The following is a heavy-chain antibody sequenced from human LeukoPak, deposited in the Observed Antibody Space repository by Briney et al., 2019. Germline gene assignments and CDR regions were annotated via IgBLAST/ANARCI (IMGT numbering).Heavy chain of an antibody. CDR3: ARVNGYEPGY. V-gene: IGHV7-4-1*02. CDR1: GFTFAKYA. CDR2: INTNTGTP. D-gene: IGHD5-12*01. J-gene: IGHJ4*02. Sequence: GASVTVSFTASGFTFAKYAMSWVRQAPGQGLEWMGWINTNTGTPTYARGFTGRFVFSLDTSVSTAYLQISSLKPEDTALYYCARVNGYEPGYWGQGTLVTVSS.